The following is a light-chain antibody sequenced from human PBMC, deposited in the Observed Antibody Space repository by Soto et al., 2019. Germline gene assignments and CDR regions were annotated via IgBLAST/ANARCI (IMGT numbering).Light chain of an antibody. CDR3: QSFDSSLSGSV. Sequence: QYVLTQPPSVSGAPGQRVTISCTGSSSNIGAGYDVHWYQQLPGTAPKLLIYGHSNRPSGVPDRFSGSKSDTSASLAITGLQAEDEADYYCQSFDSSLSGSVFGGGTKLTVL. CDR2: GHS. CDR1: SSNIGAGYD. V-gene: IGLV1-40*01. J-gene: IGLJ2*01.